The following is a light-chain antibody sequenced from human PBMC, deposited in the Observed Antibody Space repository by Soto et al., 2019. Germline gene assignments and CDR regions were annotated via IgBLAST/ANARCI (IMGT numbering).Light chain of an antibody. CDR3: SSYTNINTRACV. V-gene: IGLV2-14*01. CDR1: SGDIGSYNR. CDR2: EVT. Sequence: QSVLTQPAPVSGSPGQSITISCTGTSGDIGSYNRVSWYQQHPGKAPKLIIYEVTDRPSGVSNRFSGSKSGNTASLTISGLQAEDEAEYYCSSYTNINTRACVFGTGTK. J-gene: IGLJ1*01.